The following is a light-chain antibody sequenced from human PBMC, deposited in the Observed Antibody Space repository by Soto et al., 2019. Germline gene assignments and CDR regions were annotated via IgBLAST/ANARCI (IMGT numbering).Light chain of an antibody. Sequence: EKVLTQSPATLSLSPGERATLSCRASQSVNTFLAWYQHKPGQAPRLLIYGASTRATGIPARFSGSGSGTEFTLTISSLQSEDFAVYYCQQYINWPSWTFGQGTKVEVK. V-gene: IGKV3-15*01. CDR1: QSVNTF. J-gene: IGKJ1*01. CDR3: QQYINWPSWT. CDR2: GAS.